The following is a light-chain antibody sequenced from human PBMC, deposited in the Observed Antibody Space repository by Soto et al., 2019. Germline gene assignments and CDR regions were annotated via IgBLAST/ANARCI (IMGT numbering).Light chain of an antibody. CDR2: DVS. Sequence: QSALTQPRSVSGSPGQSVTIPCTGTSSDVGRYNLVSWYQQHPGEVPKLIMYDVSHRPFGVPDRFSGSKSGDTASLTISGLQGDDEADFYCCSYAGSFIWLFGGGTKVTVL. V-gene: IGLV2-11*01. J-gene: IGLJ3*02. CDR1: SSDVGRYNL. CDR3: CSYAGSFIWL.